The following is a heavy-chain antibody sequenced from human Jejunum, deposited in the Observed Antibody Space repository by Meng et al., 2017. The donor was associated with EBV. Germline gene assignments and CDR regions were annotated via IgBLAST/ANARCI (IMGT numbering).Heavy chain of an antibody. CDR1: GFTLGAYA. Sequence: VRLLESGGGLVQLGGSLRLSFVASGFTLGAYAMSWVRQAPGKGLEWVSHVSGTGGSTYYADSVRGRFTASRDNSKNMLFLQMNSLRADDTAIYYCVRDGYNYIPFDYWGQGTLVTVSS. V-gene: IGHV3-23*01. D-gene: IGHD5-24*01. CDR2: VSGTGGST. CDR3: VRDGYNYIPFDY. J-gene: IGHJ4*02.